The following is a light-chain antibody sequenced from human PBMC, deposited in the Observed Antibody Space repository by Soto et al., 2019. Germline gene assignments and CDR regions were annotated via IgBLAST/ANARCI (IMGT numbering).Light chain of an antibody. J-gene: IGLJ2*01. CDR3: SSYAGSNNLGV. CDR1: SSDVGGYNY. Sequence: QSALTQPPSASGSPGQSVTISCTGTSSDVGGYNYVSWYQQHPGKAPKLMIYEVSKRPSGVPDRFSGFKSGNTASLTVSVLQAEDEDDYYCSSYAGSNNLGVFGGVTKVTVL. V-gene: IGLV2-8*01. CDR2: EVS.